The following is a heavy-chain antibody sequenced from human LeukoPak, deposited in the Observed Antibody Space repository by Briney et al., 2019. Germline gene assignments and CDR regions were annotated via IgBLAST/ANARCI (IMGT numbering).Heavy chain of an antibody. D-gene: IGHD3-3*02. J-gene: IGHJ2*01. CDR2: ISSSSSHI. V-gene: IGHV3-21*01. CDR1: GFTFSSYS. Sequence: GGSLRLSCAASGFTFSSYSMNWVRQAPGKGLEWVSSISSSSSHIYYADLVKGRFTISRDNPKNSLYLQMNSLRAEDTAVYYCTKALYWYFDLWGRGTLVTVSS. CDR3: TKALYWYFDL.